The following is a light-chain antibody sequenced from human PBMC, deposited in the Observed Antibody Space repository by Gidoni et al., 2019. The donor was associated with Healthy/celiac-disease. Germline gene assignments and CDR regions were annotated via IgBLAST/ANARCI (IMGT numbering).Light chain of an antibody. CDR3: QQYGSSPPCT. CDR1: QSVSSSY. J-gene: IGKJ1*01. V-gene: IGKV3-20*01. Sequence: EIVLTQSPGTLSLSPGERATLSCRASQSVSSSYLAWYQQKPGQAPRLLIYGASSRATGIPDRFSGSGSGTDFTLTISRLEPEYFAVYYCQQYGSSPPCTFGQGTKVEI. CDR2: GAS.